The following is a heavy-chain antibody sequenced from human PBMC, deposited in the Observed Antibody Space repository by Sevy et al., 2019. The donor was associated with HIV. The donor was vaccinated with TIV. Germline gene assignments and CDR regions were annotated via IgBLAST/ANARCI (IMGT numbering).Heavy chain of an antibody. J-gene: IGHJ4*02. CDR1: GFTFSSYG. CDR3: AKAKWELLRSPFDY. Sequence: GESLKISCAASGFTFSSYGMHGVRQAPGKGLEWVAVISYDGSNKYYADSVKGRFTISRDNSKNTLYLQMNSLRAEDTAVYYCAKAKWELLRSPFDYWGQGTLITVSS. CDR2: ISYDGSNK. D-gene: IGHD1-26*01. V-gene: IGHV3-30*18.